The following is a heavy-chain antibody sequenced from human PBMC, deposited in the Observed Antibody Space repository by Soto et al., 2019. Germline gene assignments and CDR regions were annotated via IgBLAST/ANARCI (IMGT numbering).Heavy chain of an antibody. J-gene: IGHJ4*02. CDR3: ARQYCDSSGYYLWYFDY. D-gene: IGHD3-22*01. V-gene: IGHV1-69*06. Sequence: QVQLVQSGAEVKKPGSSVKLSCKASGDSFNTFAVTWVRQAPGQGLEWMGGIIPNFDTPNYAQKFQGRVTIIADKSTGTPYMELSSLRSEDTAVYYCARQYCDSSGYYLWYFDYWGQGTLVTVSS. CDR2: IIPNFDTP. CDR1: GDSFNTFA.